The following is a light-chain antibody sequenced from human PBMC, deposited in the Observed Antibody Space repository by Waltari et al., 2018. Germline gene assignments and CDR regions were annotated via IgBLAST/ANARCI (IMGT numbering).Light chain of an antibody. CDR2: DAS. V-gene: IGKV1-33*01. CDR3: QQYDNLPPEYT. CDR1: QDISNY. J-gene: IGKJ2*01. Sequence: DIQMTQSPSSLSASVGDRVTITCQASQDISNYLNWYQQKPGKAPKLLIYDASNLETGVPSRFSGSGSGTDSTFTISSLQPEDIATYYCQQYDNLPPEYTFGQGTKLEIK.